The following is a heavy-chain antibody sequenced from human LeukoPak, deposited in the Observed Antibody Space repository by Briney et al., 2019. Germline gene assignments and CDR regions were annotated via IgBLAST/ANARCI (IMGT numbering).Heavy chain of an antibody. J-gene: IGHJ5*02. CDR1: GITFVDYA. CDR3: AKARGYSSSSENNWFDP. CDR2: ISGSGEST. V-gene: IGHV3-23*01. Sequence: GGSLRLSCTASGITFVDYAMSWFRQAPGKGLEWVSAISGSGESTYYADSVKGRFTISRENSKSTLYLQMNSLRAEDTALYYCAKARGYSSSSENNWFDPWGQGTLVTVSS. D-gene: IGHD6-6*01.